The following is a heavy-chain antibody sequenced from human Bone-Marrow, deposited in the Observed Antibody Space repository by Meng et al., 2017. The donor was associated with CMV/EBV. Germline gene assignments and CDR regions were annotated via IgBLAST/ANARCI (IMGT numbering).Heavy chain of an antibody. J-gene: IGHJ6*01. D-gene: IGHD1/OR15-1a*01. Sequence: SVKVSCKASGGTFSSYAISWVRQAPGQGLEWMGGIIPILGIANYAQKFQGRVTITADKSTSTAYMELSSLRSEDTAVYYCARILSNTDYYGMDVWGQGTTVTVSS. V-gene: IGHV1-69*10. CDR2: IIPILGIA. CDR1: GGTFSSYA. CDR3: ARILSNTDYYGMDV.